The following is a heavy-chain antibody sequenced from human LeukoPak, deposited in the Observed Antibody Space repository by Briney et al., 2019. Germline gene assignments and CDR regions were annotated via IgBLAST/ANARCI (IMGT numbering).Heavy chain of an antibody. D-gene: IGHD1-20*01. J-gene: IGHJ4*02. V-gene: IGHV1-2*02. CDR3: ARLITGHLDY. CDR1: GYTFTGYY. CDR2: INPNSGGT. Sequence: PAASVKVSCKASGYTFTGYYLHWVRQAPGQGLEWMGWINPNSGGTNYAQKFQGRVTMTGDTSISTAYMELSRLSSDDTAMYYCARLITGHLDYWGQGALVTVSS.